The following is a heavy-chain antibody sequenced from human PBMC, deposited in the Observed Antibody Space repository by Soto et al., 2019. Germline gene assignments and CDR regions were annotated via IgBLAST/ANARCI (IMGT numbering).Heavy chain of an antibody. CDR1: GDSVSINSAS. CDR3: ARQSRGGMDV. V-gene: IGHV6-1*01. J-gene: IGHJ6*02. CDR2: TYYRSKWYN. Sequence: PSQTLSLTCAISGDSVSINSASWNWVRQSPSRGREWLGRTYYRSKWYNDHAVSVKSRITVNPDTSKNQFSLQLNSVTPEDSAVSCCARQSRGGMDVWGQGATVTVSS.